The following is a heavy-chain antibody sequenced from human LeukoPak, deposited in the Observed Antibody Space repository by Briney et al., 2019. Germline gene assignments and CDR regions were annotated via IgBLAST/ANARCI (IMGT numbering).Heavy chain of an antibody. Sequence: SETLSLTCTVSGGSISSSSYYWGWIRQPPGKGLEWIGSIYHSGSTYYNPSLKSRVTISVDTSKNQFSLKLSSVTAADTAVYYCAKAPYYPNAFDIWGQGTMVTVSS. J-gene: IGHJ3*02. CDR3: AKAPYYPNAFDI. CDR1: GGSISSSSYY. D-gene: IGHD1-26*01. V-gene: IGHV4-39*07. CDR2: IYHSGST.